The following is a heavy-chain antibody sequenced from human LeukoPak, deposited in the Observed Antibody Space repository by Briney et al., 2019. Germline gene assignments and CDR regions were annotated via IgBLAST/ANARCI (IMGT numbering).Heavy chain of an antibody. CDR2: ISYDGSNK. Sequence: GGSLRLSCAASGFTFSSYGMHWVRQAPGKGLEWVAVISYDGSNKYYAGSVKGGFTISRDNSKNTLYLQMNSLRAEDTAVYYCASIAVAGTVFDYWGQGTLVTVSS. D-gene: IGHD6-19*01. J-gene: IGHJ4*02. CDR1: GFTFSSYG. CDR3: ASIAVAGTVFDY. V-gene: IGHV3-30*03.